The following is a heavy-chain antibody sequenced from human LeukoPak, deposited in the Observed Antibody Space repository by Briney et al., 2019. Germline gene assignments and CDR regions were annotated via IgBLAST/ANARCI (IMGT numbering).Heavy chain of an antibody. Sequence: GGSLRLSCAASGFTFSSYSMNWVRQAPGKGLEWVSSISSSSSYIYYADSVKGRFTISRDNAKNSLYLQMNSLRAEDTAVYYCARVCDLEYSSSASFDYWGQGTLVTVSS. CDR2: ISSSSSYI. V-gene: IGHV3-21*04. CDR3: ARVCDLEYSSSASFDY. J-gene: IGHJ4*02. CDR1: GFTFSSYS. D-gene: IGHD6-6*01.